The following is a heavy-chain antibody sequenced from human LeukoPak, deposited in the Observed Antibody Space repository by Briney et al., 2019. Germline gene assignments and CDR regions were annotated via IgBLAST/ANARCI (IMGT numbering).Heavy chain of an antibody. CDR3: ATYHAIRPYCFDY. Sequence: ASVKVSCKVSGYTLTELSMHGVRQAPGKGREWMGGFDPEDGETIYAQKFQGRVTMTEDTSTDTDYMELSSLRSEDTAVYYCATYHAIRPYCFDYWGQGTLVTVSS. V-gene: IGHV1-24*01. D-gene: IGHD2-8*01. CDR2: FDPEDGET. CDR1: GYTLTELS. J-gene: IGHJ4*02.